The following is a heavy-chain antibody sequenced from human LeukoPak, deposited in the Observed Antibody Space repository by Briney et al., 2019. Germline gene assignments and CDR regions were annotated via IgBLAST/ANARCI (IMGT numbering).Heavy chain of an antibody. Sequence: SETLSLTCAVYIDSFTNYYWNWIRQTPGKGLEWIGEVNDSGGTNINPSLKSRVTISVDTSKNQFSLKLSSVTAADTAVYYCAKTIYIAAAPGGLDYWGQGTLVTVSS. D-gene: IGHD6-13*01. CDR3: AKTIYIAAAPGGLDY. CDR1: IDSFTNYY. CDR2: VNDSGGT. J-gene: IGHJ4*02. V-gene: IGHV4-34*01.